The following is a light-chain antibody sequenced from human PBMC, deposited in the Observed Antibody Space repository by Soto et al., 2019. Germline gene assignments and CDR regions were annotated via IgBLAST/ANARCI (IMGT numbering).Light chain of an antibody. J-gene: IGKJ1*01. CDR3: QQYDNWPPT. CDR1: QSVGRN. Sequence: EILIKQSPATLSVSPGERATLSCRASQSVGRNLAWFQQIPGQPPRILIYGASARATGIPARFSGSRSGTEFTLTVSRLQSEDFSVYYCQQYDNWPPTFGQGTKVDIK. CDR2: GAS. V-gene: IGKV3-15*01.